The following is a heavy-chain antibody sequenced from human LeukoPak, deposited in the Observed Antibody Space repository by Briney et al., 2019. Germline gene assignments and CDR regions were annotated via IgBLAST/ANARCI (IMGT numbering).Heavy chain of an antibody. J-gene: IGHJ5*02. CDR3: ARDRIVGATSPNWFDH. Sequence: SETLSLTCTVSGGSISSYYWSWIRQPAGKGLEWIGRIYTSGSTNYNPSLKSRVTMSVDTSKNQFSLKLSSVTAADTAVYYCARDRIVGATSPNWFDHWGQGTLVTVSS. D-gene: IGHD1-26*01. CDR1: GGSISSYY. V-gene: IGHV4-4*07. CDR2: IYTSGST.